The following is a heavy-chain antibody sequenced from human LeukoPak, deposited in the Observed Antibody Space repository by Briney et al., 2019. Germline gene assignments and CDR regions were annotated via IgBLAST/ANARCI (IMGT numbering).Heavy chain of an antibody. D-gene: IGHD3-22*01. V-gene: IGHV3-74*01. CDR2: INSDGSST. CDR1: GFTFSNYW. CDR3: AKGYYDSSGPDY. Sequence: GGSLRLSCAASGFTFSNYWMHWVRHAPGKGLVWVSRINSDGSSTTYADSVKGRFTISRDNAKNTLYLQMNSLRAEDTAVYYCAKGYYDSSGPDYWGQGTLVTVSS. J-gene: IGHJ4*02.